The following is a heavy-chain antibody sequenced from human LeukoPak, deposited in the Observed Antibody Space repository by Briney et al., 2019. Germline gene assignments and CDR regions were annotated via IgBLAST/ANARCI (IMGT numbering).Heavy chain of an antibody. CDR1: GFTFSIYT. D-gene: IGHD1-1*01. CDR2: ITSDSGTI. CDR3: VRDLDSVAFF. J-gene: IGHJ4*02. V-gene: IGHV3-48*01. Sequence: PGGSLRLSCAASGFTFSIYTMNWVRQAPGKGLEWVSYITSDSGTIYYADSVKGRFTISRDNAKNSLYLQMNSLSVEDTAVYYCVRDLDSVAFFWGQGTLVTVSS.